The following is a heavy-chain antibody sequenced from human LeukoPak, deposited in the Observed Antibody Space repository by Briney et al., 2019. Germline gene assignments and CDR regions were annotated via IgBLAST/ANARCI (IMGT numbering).Heavy chain of an antibody. J-gene: IGHJ5*02. CDR1: GFTFSSTW. D-gene: IGHD6-19*01. V-gene: IGHV3-74*01. CDR3: ARDSSGWYHWFDP. CDR2: IHSDGSST. Sequence: GGSLRLSCAASGFTFSSTWMHWFRQAPGKGLVWVSRIHSDGSSTIYADSVKGRFTISRDNAKNSLYLQMNSLRAEDTAVYYCARDSSGWYHWFDPWGQGTLVTVSS.